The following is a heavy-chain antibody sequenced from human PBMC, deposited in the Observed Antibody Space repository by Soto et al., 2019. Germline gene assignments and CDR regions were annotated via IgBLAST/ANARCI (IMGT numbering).Heavy chain of an antibody. D-gene: IGHD6-19*01. CDR3: ASRRPSIAVAGTTFAVYFQH. J-gene: IGHJ1*01. CDR2: IYHSGST. CDR1: SGSISSSNW. Sequence: SETLSLTCAVSSGSISSSNWWSWVRQPPGKGLEWIGEIYHSGSTNYNPSLKSRVTISVDKSKNQFSLKLSSVTAADTAVYYCASRRPSIAVAGTTFAVYFQHWGQGTLVTVSS. V-gene: IGHV4-4*02.